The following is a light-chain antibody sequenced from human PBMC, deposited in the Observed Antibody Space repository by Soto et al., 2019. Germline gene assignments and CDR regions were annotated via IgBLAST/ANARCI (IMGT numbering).Light chain of an antibody. CDR1: SSDVGGYNY. Sequence: QSVLTQPASVSGSPGQSITISCTGTSSDVGGYNYVSWYQQHPGKAPKLIIFEVSNRPSGVSNRFSGSKSGNTASLTISGLQAEDDADYYCSSSTSLTTLAVFGTGTNVTGL. J-gene: IGLJ1*01. CDR3: SSSTSLTTLAV. V-gene: IGLV2-14*01. CDR2: EVS.